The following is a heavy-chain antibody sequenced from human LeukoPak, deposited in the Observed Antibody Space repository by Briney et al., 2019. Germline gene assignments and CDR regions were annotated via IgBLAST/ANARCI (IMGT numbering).Heavy chain of an antibody. Sequence: ASVTVSCKASGYTFTSYVIHWVRQAPGQGLEWMGWITPSGGTHYPQKFQGRVAITWDTSITTAYMDLSRLTSDDTAVYYCARDRYGDGLAHLDYWGQGALVTVSS. CDR3: ARDRYGDGLAHLDY. J-gene: IGHJ4*02. D-gene: IGHD5-24*01. CDR2: ITPSGGT. CDR1: GYTFTSYV. V-gene: IGHV1-2*02.